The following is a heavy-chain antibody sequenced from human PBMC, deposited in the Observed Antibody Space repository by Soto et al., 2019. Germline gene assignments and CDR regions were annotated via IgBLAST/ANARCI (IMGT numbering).Heavy chain of an antibody. Sequence: SQTLSLTCAISGDSVSSNSAAWNWIRQSPSRGLEWLGRTYYRSTRWYNDYVVSVKSRITVNPDTSKNQFSLHLNSVTPEDTAVYYFAGTTSLQWYYMDVWDKGTTVTVSS. V-gene: IGHV6-1*01. CDR2: TYYRSTRWYN. CDR3: AGTTSLQWYYMDV. CDR1: GDSVSSNSAA. J-gene: IGHJ6*03. D-gene: IGHD1-7*01.